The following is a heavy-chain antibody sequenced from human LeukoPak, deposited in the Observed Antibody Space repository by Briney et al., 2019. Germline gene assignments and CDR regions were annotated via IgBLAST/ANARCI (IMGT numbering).Heavy chain of an antibody. V-gene: IGHV1-8*01. CDR1: GYTFTSYD. D-gene: IGHD6-19*01. J-gene: IGHJ5*02. CDR2: MSPYSGNT. Sequence: GASVKASSKPSGYTFTSYDINWVRQATGQGLEWIGWMSPYSGNTGHAQKFQGRVTMTRNTSISTAYMEVSSLTSEDTAVYYCARASVSSSGWYSVSWGQGTLVTVSS. CDR3: ARASVSSSGWYSVS.